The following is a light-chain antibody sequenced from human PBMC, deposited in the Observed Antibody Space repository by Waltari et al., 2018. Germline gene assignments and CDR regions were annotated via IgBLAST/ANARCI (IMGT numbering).Light chain of an antibody. J-gene: IGKJ2*01. Sequence: DIQMTQSPSSLSASVGDRVTITCRASQSIGSYVNWYQQKPGKAPKLRIYAASSLQSGVPSRFSGSGSGTDFTLTIISLQPEDFATFYCHQTYSVPQTFGQGTTLEI. V-gene: IGKV1-39*01. CDR2: AAS. CDR1: QSIGSY. CDR3: HQTYSVPQT.